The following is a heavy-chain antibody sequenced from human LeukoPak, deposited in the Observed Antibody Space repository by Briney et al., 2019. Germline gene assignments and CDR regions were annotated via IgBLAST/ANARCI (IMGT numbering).Heavy chain of an antibody. CDR3: ARDFGITWAQYYFDY. V-gene: IGHV3-13*01. Sequence: PGGSLRLSCAASGFTFSTYDMHWVRQATGKGLEWVSTITSAGDRYYPGSVKGRFTISRDNSKNTLYLQMDSLRTDDTAMYYCARDFGITWAQYYFDYWGQGTLVTVSS. CDR2: ITSAGDR. D-gene: IGHD3-10*01. CDR1: GFTFSTYD. J-gene: IGHJ4*02.